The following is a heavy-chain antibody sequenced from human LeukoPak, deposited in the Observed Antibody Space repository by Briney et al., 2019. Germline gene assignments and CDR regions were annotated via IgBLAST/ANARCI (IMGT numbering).Heavy chain of an antibody. Sequence: ASVKVPRKASGYTFTSYDINWVRQATGQGLEWMGWINLNSGNTGYAQNFQGRLTVTRDTSINTAYMELSTLRSEDTAIYYCARVTGSIYYWGQVTVVTVSS. D-gene: IGHD1-26*01. V-gene: IGHV1-8*01. CDR2: INLNSGNT. CDR3: ARVTGSIYY. CDR1: GYTFTSYD. J-gene: IGHJ4*02.